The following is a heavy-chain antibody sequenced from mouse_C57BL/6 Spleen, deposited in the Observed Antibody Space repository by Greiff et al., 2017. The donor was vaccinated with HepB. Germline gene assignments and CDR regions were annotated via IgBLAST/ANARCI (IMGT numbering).Heavy chain of an antibody. CDR3: TMAGLRRGYWYFDV. CDR2: IRNKANNHAT. V-gene: IGHV6-6*01. Sequence: EVKVEESGGGLVQPGGSMKLSCAASGFTFSDAWMDWVRQSPEKGLEWVAEIRNKANNHATYYAESVKGRFTISRDDSKSSVYLQMNSLRAEDTGIYYCTMAGLRRGYWYFDVWGTGTTVTVSS. J-gene: IGHJ1*03. D-gene: IGHD2-4*01. CDR1: GFTFSDAW.